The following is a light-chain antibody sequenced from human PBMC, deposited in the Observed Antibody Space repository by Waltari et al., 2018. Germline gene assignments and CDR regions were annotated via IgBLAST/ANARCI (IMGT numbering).Light chain of an antibody. CDR3: CSYTDSSTLV. CDR2: HVN. V-gene: IGLV2-23*02. Sequence: QSALSQPASVSGSPGQSITISCTGTSSDVGGYNFVSWYQQHQGKAPKIMFYHVNKRPHGVSIRFSGSKSGNTASLTISGLQGEDEADYYCCSYTDSSTLVFGGGTKLTVL. CDR1: SSDVGGYNF. J-gene: IGLJ3*02.